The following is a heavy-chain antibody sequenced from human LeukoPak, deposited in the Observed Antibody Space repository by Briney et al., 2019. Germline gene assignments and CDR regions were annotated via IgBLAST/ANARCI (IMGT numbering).Heavy chain of an antibody. CDR3: AKDKATVAAKGPFDY. CDR1: GFTFSSHA. D-gene: IGHD2-15*01. CDR2: ISSSGDTT. V-gene: IGHV3-23*01. Sequence: GGSLRLSCAASGFTFSSHAMSWVRQAPGRGLEWVSGISSSGDTTYYADSVKGRFTISRDNSKNTLFLQFNSLRAEDTAVYYCAKDKATVAAKGPFDYWGQGTLVTVSS. J-gene: IGHJ4*02.